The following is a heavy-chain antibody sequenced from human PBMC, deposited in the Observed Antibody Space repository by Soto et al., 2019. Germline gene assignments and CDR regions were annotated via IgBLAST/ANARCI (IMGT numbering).Heavy chain of an antibody. CDR1: GGSFSGYY. V-gene: IGHV4-34*01. J-gene: IGHJ6*02. CDR3: ARHAQIPKFENGLDV. D-gene: IGHD2-8*01. Sequence: SETLSLTCAVDGGSFSGYYWSWIRQPPWKGLEWIGEINHSGSTYYNPSLKSRVTISVDTSKNQFSLKLSSVTAADTAMYYCARHAQIPKFENGLDVWGQGTTVT. CDR2: INHSGST.